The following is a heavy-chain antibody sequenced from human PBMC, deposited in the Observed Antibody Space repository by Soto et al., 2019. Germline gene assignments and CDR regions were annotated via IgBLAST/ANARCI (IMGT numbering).Heavy chain of an antibody. CDR3: AKDEIVSGYFVFKL. CDR1: GYTFTKLG. D-gene: IGHD5-12*01. CDR2: FDPEDGET. V-gene: IGHV1-24*01. Sequence: ASVKVSFKVCGYTFTKLGLHLLLQAPGQRLEWMGAFDPEDGETLYAQSLQGRVTMTADTSIDTAYMQLNSLQSEDTALYFCAKDEIVSGYFVFKLWGPGTMLNVSS. J-gene: IGHJ4*02.